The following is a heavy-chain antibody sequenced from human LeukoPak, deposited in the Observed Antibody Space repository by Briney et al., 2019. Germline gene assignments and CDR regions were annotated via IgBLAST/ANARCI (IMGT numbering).Heavy chain of an antibody. J-gene: IGHJ5*02. CDR3: AKDWHILTGRNCFDP. CDR1: GYTVNNYG. D-gene: IGHD3-9*01. CDR2: VTSYNGDT. Sequence: GASVKVSCKASGYTVNNYGISWVRRAPGQGVEGRGWVTSYNGDTNYAQKFQGRVTMSTDTSTSTAYMELRSLRFDDTAIYYCAKDWHILTGRNCFDPWGQGTLVTVSS. V-gene: IGHV1-18*01.